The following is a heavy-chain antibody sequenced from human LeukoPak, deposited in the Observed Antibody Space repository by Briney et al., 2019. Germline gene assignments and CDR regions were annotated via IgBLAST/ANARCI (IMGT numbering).Heavy chain of an antibody. CDR1: GYTFTSYG. Sequence: GASVKVSCKASGYTFTSYGMSWVRQAPGRALEWMGWISGYNGKTNYAQKFQGRVTMTTDTSTSTAYMELRSLRSDDTAVYYCARDPDGDYDFDYWGQGTLVTVSS. CDR2: ISGYNGKT. CDR3: ARDPDGDYDFDY. J-gene: IGHJ4*02. D-gene: IGHD4-17*01. V-gene: IGHV1-18*04.